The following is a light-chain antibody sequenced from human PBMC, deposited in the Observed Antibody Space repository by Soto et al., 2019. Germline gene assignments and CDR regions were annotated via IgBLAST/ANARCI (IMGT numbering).Light chain of an antibody. CDR1: SSNIVTGYD. CDR2: GNR. V-gene: IGLV1-40*01. J-gene: IGLJ1*01. Sequence: QSVLTQPPSVSGAPGQRVTISCTGTSSNIVTGYDVHWYQQLPGSAPKLLIYGNRNRPSGVPDRLSGSRSGTSASLAITGLQAEDEADYYCSSYAGSSNVFGTGTKLTVL. CDR3: SSYAGSSNV.